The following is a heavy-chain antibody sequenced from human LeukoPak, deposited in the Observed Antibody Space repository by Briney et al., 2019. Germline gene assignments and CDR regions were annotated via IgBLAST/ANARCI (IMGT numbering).Heavy chain of an antibody. J-gene: IGHJ3*02. D-gene: IGHD1-26*01. CDR3: AREATGSGSQGDAFDI. CDR1: GGSISSSSYY. CDR2: IYYSGST. V-gene: IGHV4-39*07. Sequence: SETLSLTCTVSGGSISSSSYYWGWIRQPPGKGLEWIGSIYYSGSTYYNPSLKSRVTISVDTSKNQFSLKLSSVTAADTAVYYCAREATGSGSQGDAFDIWGQGTMVTVSS.